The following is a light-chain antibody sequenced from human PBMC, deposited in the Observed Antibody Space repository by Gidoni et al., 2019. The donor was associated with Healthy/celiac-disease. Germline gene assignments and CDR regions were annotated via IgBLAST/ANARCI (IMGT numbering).Light chain of an antibody. V-gene: IGKV1-39*01. Sequence: DIQLPQSPSALSASVGDRVTITCRASQRFSSYFNWYQQKPGKAPQLLIYAASSLQSGVPTRFSGSGSGTEFTLTISRLQPEDVVSYYCQQSYSTPLTFGGGTKVEIK. CDR3: QQSYSTPLT. J-gene: IGKJ4*01. CDR2: AAS. CDR1: QRFSSY.